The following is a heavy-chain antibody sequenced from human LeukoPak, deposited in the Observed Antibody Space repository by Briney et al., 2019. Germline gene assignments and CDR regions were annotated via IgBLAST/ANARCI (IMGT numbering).Heavy chain of an antibody. V-gene: IGHV4-34*01. CDR3: ARGGFGYCSGGSCYLNWFDH. J-gene: IGHJ5*02. D-gene: IGHD2-15*01. Sequence: PSETLSLTCAVYGGSFSGYYWSWIRQPPGKGLEWIGEINHSGSTNYNPSLKSRVTISVDTSKNQFSLKLSSVTAADTAVYYCARGGFGYCSGGSCYLNWFDHWGQGTLVTVSS. CDR1: GGSFSGYY. CDR2: INHSGST.